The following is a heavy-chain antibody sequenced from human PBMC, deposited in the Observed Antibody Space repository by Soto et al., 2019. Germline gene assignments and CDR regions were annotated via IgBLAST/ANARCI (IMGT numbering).Heavy chain of an antibody. J-gene: IGHJ6*02. CDR1: GGSFSGYY. CDR3: ARGEKKAMVRGVIGFYYYGMDV. CDR2: INHSGST. V-gene: IGHV4-34*01. D-gene: IGHD3-10*01. Sequence: SDTLSLTCAVYGGSFSGYYWSWIRQPPGKGMEWIGEINHSGSTNYNPSLKSRVTISVDTSKNQFSLKLSSVTAADTAVYYCARGEKKAMVRGVIGFYYYGMDVWGQGPTVT.